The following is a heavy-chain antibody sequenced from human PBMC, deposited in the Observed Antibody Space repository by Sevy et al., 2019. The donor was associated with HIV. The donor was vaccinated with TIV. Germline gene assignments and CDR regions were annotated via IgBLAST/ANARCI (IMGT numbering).Heavy chain of an antibody. CDR3: TRDALVGALPDAFDI. CDR2: IRSKAYGGTT. CDR1: GFTFGDYA. D-gene: IGHD1-26*01. J-gene: IGHJ3*02. Sequence: GGSLRLSCTASGFTFGDYAMSWFRQAPGKGLEWVGFIRSKAYGGTTEYAGSVKGRFTISRDDSKSIAYLQMNSLKTEDTAVYYCTRDALVGALPDAFDIWGQGTMVTVSS. V-gene: IGHV3-49*03.